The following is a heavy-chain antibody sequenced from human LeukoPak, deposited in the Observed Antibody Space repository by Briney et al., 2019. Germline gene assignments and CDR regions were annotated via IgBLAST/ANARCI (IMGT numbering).Heavy chain of an antibody. J-gene: IGHJ4*02. Sequence: PGGSLRLSCAASGFTFRNYGMHWVRQAPGEGLEWVAFIRFDASSKPYRDTVRCRFTITRDNSENTLYLQMHIVSAEDTAVYYCAKDRGSYYHTSGFGDWGQGALVTVSS. CDR1: GFTFRNYG. CDR3: AKDRGSYYHTSGFGD. D-gene: IGHD3-22*01. V-gene: IGHV3-30*02. CDR2: IRFDASSK.